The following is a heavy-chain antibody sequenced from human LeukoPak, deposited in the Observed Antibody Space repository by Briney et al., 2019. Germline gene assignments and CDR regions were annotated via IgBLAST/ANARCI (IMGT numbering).Heavy chain of an antibody. D-gene: IGHD2-2*02. CDR3: ARGIPDY. CDR1: GFTFSDYY. CDR2: ITSNGNSV. V-gene: IGHV3-11*04. Sequence: AGGSLRLSCAASGFTFSDYYMGWIRQAPGKGLEWVSYITSNGNSVYYAASVKGRFTISRDNAKNSLYLQVNSLRAEDTAVYYCARGIPDYWGQGTLVTVSS. J-gene: IGHJ4*02.